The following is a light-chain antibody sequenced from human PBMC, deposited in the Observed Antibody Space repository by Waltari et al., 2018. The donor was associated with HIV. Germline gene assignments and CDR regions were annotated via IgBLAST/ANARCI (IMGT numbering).Light chain of an antibody. Sequence: ETVMTQSPGTLSASPGATVTLSCTASQSIDDKLAWYQQKPGQSPRLLIYAASTGATSVPGWFSGSGSGTQFTLTISNLQSEDSAVYYCQQYKNWPPLTFGQGTKVEIK. CDR3: QQYKNWPPLT. J-gene: IGKJ1*01. CDR2: AAS. CDR1: QSIDDK. V-gene: IGKV3-15*01.